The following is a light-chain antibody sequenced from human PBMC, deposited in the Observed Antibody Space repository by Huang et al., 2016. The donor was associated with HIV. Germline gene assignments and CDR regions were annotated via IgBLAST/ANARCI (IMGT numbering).Light chain of an antibody. Sequence: EIIMTQSPATLSLSPGEGASLSCRAKQSVATNLAWYLHRPGQSPRILIFGASTRASGLPGRFSGSGSGTQFTLTVSGLQSEDFAVYYCQQYHNWPYTFGQGTKLEI. CDR3: QQYHNWPYT. V-gene: IGKV3-15*01. J-gene: IGKJ2*01. CDR1: QSVATN. CDR2: GAS.